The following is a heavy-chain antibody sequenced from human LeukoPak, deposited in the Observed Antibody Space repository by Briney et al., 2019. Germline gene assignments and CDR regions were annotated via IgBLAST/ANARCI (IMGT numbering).Heavy chain of an antibody. J-gene: IGHJ4*02. CDR1: GFTFSSYS. CDR3: AREDDYGVPGVDY. CDR2: ISSSSSYI. Sequence: PGGSLRLSCAASGFTFSSYSMNWVRQAPGKGLEWVSSISSSSSYIYYADSVKGRFTISRDNAKNSLYLQMNSLRAEDTAVYYCAREDDYGVPGVDYWGQGTLVTVSS. V-gene: IGHV3-21*01. D-gene: IGHD4-17*01.